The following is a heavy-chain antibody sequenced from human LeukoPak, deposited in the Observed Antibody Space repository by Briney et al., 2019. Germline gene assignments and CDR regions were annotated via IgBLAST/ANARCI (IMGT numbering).Heavy chain of an antibody. CDR3: ARKVLGYCSSTSCYHNAFDI. CDR2: IIPIFGTA. CDR1: GGTFSSYA. J-gene: IGHJ3*02. D-gene: IGHD2-2*01. Sequence: GASVKVSCXASGGTFSSYAISWVRQAPGQGLEWMAGIIPIFGTANYAQKFQGRVTITADESTSTAYMELSSLRSEDTAVYYCARKVLGYCSSTSCYHNAFDIWGQGTMVTVSS. V-gene: IGHV1-69*13.